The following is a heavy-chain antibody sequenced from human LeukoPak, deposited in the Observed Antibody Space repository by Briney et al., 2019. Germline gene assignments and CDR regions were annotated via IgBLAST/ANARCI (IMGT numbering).Heavy chain of an antibody. V-gene: IGHV1-24*01. J-gene: IGHJ4*02. CDR2: FDPEDGET. CDR3: LGAGFSLDY. Sequence: SSVKVSCTVSGYTLTELSMHWVRQAPGKGLEWMGGFDPEDGETIYAQKFQGRVTMTEDTSTDTAYMELSSLRSEDTAVYYCLGAGFSLDYWGQGTLVTVSS. D-gene: IGHD3-10*01. CDR1: GYTLTELS.